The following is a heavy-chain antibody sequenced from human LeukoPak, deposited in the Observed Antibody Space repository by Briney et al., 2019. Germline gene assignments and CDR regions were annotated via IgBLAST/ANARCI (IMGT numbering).Heavy chain of an antibody. CDR2: ISSSGSTI. J-gene: IGHJ4*02. CDR3: ARDRGELFALYYFDY. V-gene: IGHV3-11*04. CDR1: GFTFSDYY. D-gene: IGHD3-10*01. Sequence: PGGSLRLSCAASGFTFSDYYMSWIRQAPGKGLEWVSYISSSGSTIYYADSVKGRFTISRDNAKNSLYLQMNSLRAEDTAVYYCARDRGELFALYYFDYWGQGTLVTVSS.